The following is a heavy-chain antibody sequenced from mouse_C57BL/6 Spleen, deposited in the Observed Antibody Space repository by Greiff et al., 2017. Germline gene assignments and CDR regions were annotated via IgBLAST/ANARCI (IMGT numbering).Heavy chain of an antibody. CDR3: ARRGSYSNYVYYFDY. D-gene: IGHD2-5*01. Sequence: HVHVKQSGAELVRPGTSVKLSCKASGYTFTSYWMHWVKQRPGQGLEWIGVIDPSDSYTNYNQKFKGKATLTVDTSSSTAYMQLSSLTSEDSAVYYCARRGSYSNYVYYFDYWGQGTTLTVSA. CDR1: GYTFTSYW. V-gene: IGHV1-59*01. J-gene: IGHJ2*01. CDR2: IDPSDSYT.